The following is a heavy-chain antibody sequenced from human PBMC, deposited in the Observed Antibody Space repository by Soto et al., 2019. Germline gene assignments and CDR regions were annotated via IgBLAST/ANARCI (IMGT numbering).Heavy chain of an antibody. J-gene: IGHJ6*02. V-gene: IGHV3-33*01. CDR3: ARLWFGEGGMDV. CDR1: GFTFSSYG. CDR2: IWYDGSNK. D-gene: IGHD3-10*01. Sequence: QVQLVESGGGVVQPGRSLRLSCAASGFTFSSYGMHWVRQAPGKGLEWVAVIWYDGSNKYYADSVKGRFTISRDNSKNTLYLQVNSLRAEDTAVYYCARLWFGEGGMDVWGQGTTVTVSS.